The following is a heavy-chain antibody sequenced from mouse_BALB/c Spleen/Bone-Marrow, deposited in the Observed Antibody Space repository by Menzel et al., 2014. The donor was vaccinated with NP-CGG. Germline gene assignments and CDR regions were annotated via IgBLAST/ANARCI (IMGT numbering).Heavy chain of an antibody. D-gene: IGHD4-1*01. Sequence: VQLQQSGPGLVAPSQSLSITCTVSGFSLTSYGVHWVRQPPGKGLEWLGIIWAGGNTNYNSALKSRLSISKDNSKSQVFLKMNSLQTDDTAMYYCARELGAWFAYWGQGTLVTVSA. CDR1: GFSLTSYG. V-gene: IGHV2-9*02. J-gene: IGHJ3*01. CDR3: ARELGAWFAY. CDR2: IWAGGNT.